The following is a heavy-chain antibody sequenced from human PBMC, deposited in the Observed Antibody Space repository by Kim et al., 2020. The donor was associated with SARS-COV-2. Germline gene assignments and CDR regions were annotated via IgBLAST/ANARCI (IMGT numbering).Heavy chain of an antibody. CDR2: ITGSGSST. Sequence: GGSLRLSCAASGFPFIGYAVSWVRQAPGKGLEWVSTITGSGSSTYYADSLKGRFTISRDNSKNTLYLQMSSLRADDTAVYYCAKVTPNYYDYWGQAALVT. V-gene: IGHV3-23*01. J-gene: IGHJ4*02. CDR3: AKVTPNYYDY. CDR1: GFPFIGYA.